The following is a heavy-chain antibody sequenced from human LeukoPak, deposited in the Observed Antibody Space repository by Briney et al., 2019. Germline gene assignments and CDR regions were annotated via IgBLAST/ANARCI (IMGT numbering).Heavy chain of an antibody. CDR1: GFTFSSYA. CDR2: ISGSGGST. Sequence: GGSLRLSCAPSGFTFSSYAMSWVRHAPGKGLEWVSAISGSGGSTYYADSAKGRFTISRDNSKNTLYLQMNRLRAEDTAVYYWAKGVGWDLTPFDYWGQGTLVTVSS. V-gene: IGHV3-23*01. D-gene: IGHD1-26*01. J-gene: IGHJ4*02. CDR3: AKGVGWDLTPFDY.